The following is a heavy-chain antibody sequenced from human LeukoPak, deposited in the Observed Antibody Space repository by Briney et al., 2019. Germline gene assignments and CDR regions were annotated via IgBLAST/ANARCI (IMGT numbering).Heavy chain of an antibody. J-gene: IGHJ4*02. CDR3: ARDSGGSGYYYNPLPFDY. D-gene: IGHD3-22*01. CDR1: GFTFDDYG. CDR2: INWNGGST. Sequence: GGSLRLSRAASGFTFDDYGMSWVRHAPGKGLEWVSGINWNGGSTGYADSVKGRFTISRDNAKNSLYLQMNSLRAEDTALYYCARDSGGSGYYYNPLPFDYWGQGTLVTVSS. V-gene: IGHV3-20*04.